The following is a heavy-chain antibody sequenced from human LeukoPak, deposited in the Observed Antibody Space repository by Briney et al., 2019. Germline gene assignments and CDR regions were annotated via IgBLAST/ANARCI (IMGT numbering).Heavy chain of an antibody. CDR1: GFTFTAYS. Sequence: GGSLRLSCAASGFTFTAYSMHWVRQAPGKGLEWVSTISSSRSSYIYYADSVKGRFTISRDNAKNSLYLQMNSLRAEDTAVYYCARDPPSFQYWGQGTLVTVSA. CDR2: ISSSRSSYI. J-gene: IGHJ1*01. CDR3: ARDPPSFQY. V-gene: IGHV3-21*01.